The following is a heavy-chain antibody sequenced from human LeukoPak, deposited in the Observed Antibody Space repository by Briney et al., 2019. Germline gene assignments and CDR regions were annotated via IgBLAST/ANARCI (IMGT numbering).Heavy chain of an antibody. CDR2: IYTSGYT. V-gene: IGHV4-4*07. CDR1: GDSLSSSY. D-gene: IGHD3-22*01. J-gene: IGHJ4*02. CDR3: ARCYYDSSGFYEDPTSFDY. Sequence: SETLSLTCTVSGDSLSSSYWSWVRQPAGKGLEWIGRIYTSGYTNYNPSLKGRVTMSVDTSKNQFSLKLSSVTAADTAVYYCARCYYDSSGFYEDPTSFDYWGQGTLVTVSS.